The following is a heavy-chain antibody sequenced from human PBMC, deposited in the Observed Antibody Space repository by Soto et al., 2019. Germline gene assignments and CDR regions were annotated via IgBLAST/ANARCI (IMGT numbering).Heavy chain of an antibody. CDR3: ARAQYSTGLLGY. V-gene: IGHV4-59*01. D-gene: IGHD6-6*01. J-gene: IGHJ4*02. CDR2: IYHSGST. Sequence: VQLQESGPGLVKPSETLSLTCTVSGGSISSYYWSWIRQPPGKGLEWIGYIYHSGSTKYNPSLKSRVSISADTSKNQFSLRLSSVTAADTAVYYCARAQYSTGLLGYWGQGTLVTVSS. CDR1: GGSISSYY.